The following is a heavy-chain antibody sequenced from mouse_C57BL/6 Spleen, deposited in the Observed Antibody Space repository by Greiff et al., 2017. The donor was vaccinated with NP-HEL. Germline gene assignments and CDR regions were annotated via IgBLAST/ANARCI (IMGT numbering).Heavy chain of an antibody. CDR1: GFNIKDDY. CDR3: TTSATGRYFDY. V-gene: IGHV14-4*01. D-gene: IGHD4-1*02. Sequence: EVQLQQSGAELVRPGASVKLSCTASGFNIKDDYMHWVKQRPEQGLEWIGWIDPENGDTEYASKFQGKATITADTSSNTAYLQLSSLTSEDTAVYYCTTSATGRYFDYWGQGTTLTVSS. J-gene: IGHJ2*01. CDR2: IDPENGDT.